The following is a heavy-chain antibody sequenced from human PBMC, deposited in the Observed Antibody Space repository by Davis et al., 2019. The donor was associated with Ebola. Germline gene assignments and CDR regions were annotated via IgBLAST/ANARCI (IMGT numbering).Heavy chain of an antibody. V-gene: IGHV4-59*01. D-gene: IGHD5-12*01. CDR3: ARDSSGYDSYYFDY. CDR1: GGSFSGYY. CDR2: IYYSGST. Sequence: MPSETLSLTCAVYGGSFSGYYWSWIRQPPGKGLEWIGYIYYSGSTNYKPSLKSRVTISVDTSKNQFPLKLSSVTAADTAVYYCARDSSGYDSYYFDYWGQGTLVTVSS. J-gene: IGHJ4*02.